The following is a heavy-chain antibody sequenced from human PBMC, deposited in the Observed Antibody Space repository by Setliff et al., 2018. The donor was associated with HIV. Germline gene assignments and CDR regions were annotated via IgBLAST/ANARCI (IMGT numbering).Heavy chain of an antibody. CDR3: ARRRGYGYGSDAFDF. D-gene: IGHD5-18*01. V-gene: IGHV4-39*02. J-gene: IGHJ3*01. CDR1: GGSISSSGYY. CDR2: IYYSGST. Sequence: SETLSLTCTVSGGSISSSGYYWGWIRQPPGKGLEWIGSIYYSGSTYYNQSLKSRVTISVDTSKNHFSLKLSSVTAADTAVYYCARRRGYGYGSDAFDFWGHGTMVTVSS.